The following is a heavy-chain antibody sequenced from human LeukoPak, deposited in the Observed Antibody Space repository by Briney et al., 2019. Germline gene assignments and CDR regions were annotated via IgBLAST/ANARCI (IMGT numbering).Heavy chain of an antibody. D-gene: IGHD6-13*01. CDR2: INHSGST. Sequence: KPSETLSLTCAVYGGSFSGYYWSWIRQPPGKGLEWIGEINHSGSTNYNPSLKSRVTISVDTSKNHFSLKLSSVTAADTAVYYCRLHGSSWYYFDYWGQGTLVTVSS. J-gene: IGHJ4*02. CDR1: GGSFSGYY. V-gene: IGHV4-34*01. CDR3: RLHGSSWYYFDY.